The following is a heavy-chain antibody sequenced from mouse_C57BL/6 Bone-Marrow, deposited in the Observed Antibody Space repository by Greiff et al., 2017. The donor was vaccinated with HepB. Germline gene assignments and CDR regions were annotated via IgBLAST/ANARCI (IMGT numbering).Heavy chain of an antibody. CDR3: ARYGNLGVYYAMDY. J-gene: IGHJ4*01. Sequence: VQLQQSGAELMKPGASVKLSCKATGYTFTGYWIEWVKQRPGHGLEWIGEILPGNGSTNYNEKFKGKATFTADTSSNTAYMQLSSLTTEDSAIYYCARYGNLGVYYAMDYWGQGTSVTVSS. V-gene: IGHV1-9*01. D-gene: IGHD2-1*01. CDR1: GYTFTGYW. CDR2: ILPGNGST.